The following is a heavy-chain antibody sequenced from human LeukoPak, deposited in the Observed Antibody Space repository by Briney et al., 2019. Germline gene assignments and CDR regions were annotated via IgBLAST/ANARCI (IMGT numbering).Heavy chain of an antibody. CDR2: ISPSGGSP. CDR3: AKPQGMYYESGGYNY. D-gene: IGHD3-22*01. CDR1: GFTFTSYA. V-gene: IGHV3-23*01. J-gene: IGHJ4*02. Sequence: GRSLRLSCAASGFTFTSYAMTWVRQAPGKGLEWVSAISPSGGSPYYAASVKGRFTISRDNSRNTLYPQMNSLRAEDAAIYFCAKPQGMYYESGGYNYWGQGTRVTVSS.